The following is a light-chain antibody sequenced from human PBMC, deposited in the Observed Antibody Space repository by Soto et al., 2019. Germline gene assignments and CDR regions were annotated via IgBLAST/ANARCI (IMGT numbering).Light chain of an antibody. CDR1: SSDVGGHNY. CDR2: EVS. J-gene: IGLJ2*01. V-gene: IGLV2-14*01. CDR3: SSYTSSSTDAV. Sequence: QSALTQPASVSGSPGQSITISCTGTSSDVGGHNYVSWYQQHPGKAPKLIICEVSNQPSGVSNRFSGSKSGNTASLTISGLQAEDEADYYCSSYTSSSTDAVFGGGTKLTVL.